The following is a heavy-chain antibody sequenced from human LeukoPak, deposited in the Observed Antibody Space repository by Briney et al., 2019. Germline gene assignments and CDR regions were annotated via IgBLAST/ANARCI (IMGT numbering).Heavy chain of an antibody. V-gene: IGHV3-23*01. D-gene: IGHD1-7*01. CDR3: AKGFNWNYPHYFDY. CDR1: GFTFSSYA. Sequence: GXLLLSCAASGFTFSSYAMNWVRQAPGKGLEWVSTISSSGDTTYYADSVKGRFTISRDSSKNTLHLQMNSLGADDTAVYYCAKGFNWNYPHYFDYWGQGTLVTVSS. CDR2: ISSSGDTT. J-gene: IGHJ4*02.